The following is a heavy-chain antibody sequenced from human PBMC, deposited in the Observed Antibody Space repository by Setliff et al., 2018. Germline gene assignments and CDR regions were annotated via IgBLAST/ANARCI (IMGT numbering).Heavy chain of an antibody. D-gene: IGHD3-10*01. Sequence: SETLSLTCAVYGGSFSGYYWSWIRQPPGKGLEWIGEINHSGSTNYNPFLKSRVTISVDTSKNQFSLKLSSVTAADTAVYYCARRNYYGSGSYSFGGKFDYWGQGTLVTVSS. J-gene: IGHJ4*02. V-gene: IGHV4-34*01. CDR3: ARRNYYGSGSYSFGGKFDY. CDR1: GGSFSGYY. CDR2: INHSGST.